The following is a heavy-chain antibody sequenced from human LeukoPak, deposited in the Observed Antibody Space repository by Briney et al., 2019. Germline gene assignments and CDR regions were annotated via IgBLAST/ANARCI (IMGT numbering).Heavy chain of an antibody. CDR1: GFTFSGYS. CDR3: ARATYYYGSGSYFKDFYYYYGMDV. D-gene: IGHD3-10*01. V-gene: IGHV3-21*01. J-gene: IGHJ6*02. CDR2: ISSSSSYI. Sequence: PGVSLRLSCAASGFTFSGYSMNWVRQAPGKGLEWVSSISSSSSYIYYADSVKGRFTISRDNAKNSLYLQMNSLRAEDTAVYYCARATYYYGSGSYFKDFYYYYGMDVWGQGTTVTVSS.